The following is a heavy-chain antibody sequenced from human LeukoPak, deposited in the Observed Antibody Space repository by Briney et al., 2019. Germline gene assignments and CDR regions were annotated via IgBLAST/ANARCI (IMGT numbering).Heavy chain of an antibody. CDR1: GGSISNYY. CDR2: IYYSGST. CDR3: ARARRWNAAVEGWWFDP. D-gene: IGHD1-1*01. V-gene: IGHV4-59*01. Sequence: SETLSLTCTVSGGSISNYYWSWIRQSPVKGLEWIGFIYYSGSTNYNPSLKSRVTISVDTSKNQFSLKLSSVTAADTAVYYCARARRWNAAVEGWWFDPWGQGALVTVSS. J-gene: IGHJ5*02.